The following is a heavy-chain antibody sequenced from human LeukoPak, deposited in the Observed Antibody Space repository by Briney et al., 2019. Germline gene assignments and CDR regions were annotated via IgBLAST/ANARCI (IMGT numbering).Heavy chain of an antibody. J-gene: IGHJ4*02. Sequence: SETLSLTCTVSGGSISSYYWSWIRQPPGKGLEWIGYIYYSGSTNYNPSLKSRVTISVDTSKNQFSLKLSSVTAADTAVYYCARRGSYDLTHFDYRGQGTLVTVSS. V-gene: IGHV4-59*08. CDR3: ARRGSYDLTHFDY. CDR2: IYYSGST. CDR1: GGSISSYY. D-gene: IGHD1-26*01.